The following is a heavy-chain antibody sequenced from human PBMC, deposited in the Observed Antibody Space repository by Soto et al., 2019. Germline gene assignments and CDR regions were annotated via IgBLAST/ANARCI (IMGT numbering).Heavy chain of an antibody. D-gene: IGHD2-2*01. CDR3: ARGGALSTSWYWGDGLDS. V-gene: IGHV1-69*06. CDR1: GNSFSSHA. Sequence: QVHLEKSGSEVKKSGSSVKVSCKASGNSFSSHAITWVRQAPGHGLEWMGGIIPVFGTPSYAQKFQGRVTITADKSTNTSYMEVRSLRSEDTAVYYCARGGALSTSWYWGDGLDSWGQGTQVTVSS. CDR2: IIPVFGTP. J-gene: IGHJ4*02.